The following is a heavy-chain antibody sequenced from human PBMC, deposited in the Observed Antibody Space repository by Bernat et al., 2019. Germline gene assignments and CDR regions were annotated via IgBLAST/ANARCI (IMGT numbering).Heavy chain of an antibody. V-gene: IGHV3-74*01. D-gene: IGHD5-18*01. J-gene: IGHJ4*02. CDR2: INGDGSAT. CDR3: ARNSGDSYGSKDY. Sequence: EVQLVESGGALVQSGGSLRLSCAASGFTFSNYWMHWVRQAPGKGLVWVALINGDGSATNYADSVKGRFTISRDNAKKTLYLQMNSLRAEDTAVYYCARNSGDSYGSKDYWGQGTLVTVAS. CDR1: GFTFSNYW.